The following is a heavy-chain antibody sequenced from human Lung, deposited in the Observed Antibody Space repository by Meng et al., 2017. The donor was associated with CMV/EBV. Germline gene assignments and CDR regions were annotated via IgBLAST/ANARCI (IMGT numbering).Heavy chain of an antibody. CDR2: TYYRSKWYD. J-gene: IGHJ6*02. CDR1: GDSVSSNSAA. Sequence: SQTLSLTCAISGDSVSSNSAAWNWIRQSPSRGLEWLGRTYYRSKWYDDYAMAVKSRITINPDTSKNQFSLQLNSVTPEDTAVYYCARDYYDSGAYYYTEEYYHGLDVWGQETTVTVSS. CDR3: ARDYYDSGAYYYTEEYYHGLDV. D-gene: IGHD3-22*01. V-gene: IGHV6-1*01.